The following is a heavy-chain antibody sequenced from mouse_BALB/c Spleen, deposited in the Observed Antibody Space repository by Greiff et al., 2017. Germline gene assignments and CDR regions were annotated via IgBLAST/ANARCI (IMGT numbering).Heavy chain of an antibody. D-gene: IGHD1-1*01. CDR2: INPGSGGT. CDR3: ARGLRYYFDY. J-gene: IGHJ2*01. Sequence: QVQLQQSGAELVRPGTSVKVSCKASGYAFTNYLIEWVKQRPGQGLEWIGVINPGSGGTNYNEKFKGKATLTADKSSSTAYMQLSSLTSDDSAVYFWARGLRYYFDYWGQGTTLTVSS. CDR1: GYAFTNYL. V-gene: IGHV1-54*01.